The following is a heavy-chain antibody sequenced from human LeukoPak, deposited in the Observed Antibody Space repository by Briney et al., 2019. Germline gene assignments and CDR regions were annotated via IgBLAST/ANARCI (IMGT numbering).Heavy chain of an antibody. CDR2: IIPIFGTA. J-gene: IGHJ4*02. CDR3: AREPEREGLVRGVPSFDY. CDR1: GGTFSSYA. D-gene: IGHD3-10*01. V-gene: IGHV1-69*05. Sequence: SVKVSCKASGGTFSSYAISWVRQAPGQGLEWMGGIIPIFGTANYAQKFQGRVTITTDESTSTAYMELSSLRSEDTAVYYCAREPEREGLVRGVPSFDYWGQGTLVTVSS.